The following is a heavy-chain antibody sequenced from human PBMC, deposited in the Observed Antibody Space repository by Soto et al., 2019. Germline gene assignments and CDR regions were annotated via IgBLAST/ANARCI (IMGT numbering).Heavy chain of an antibody. V-gene: IGHV4-39*01. CDR3: ARLEVLDGTDY. CDR1: GGSISSSSYY. D-gene: IGHD2-8*01. Sequence: SETLSLTCTVSGGSISSSSYYWGWIRQPPGKGLEWIGSIYYSGSTYYNPSLKSRVTISVDTSKNQFSLKLSSVTAADTAVYYCARLEVLDGTDYWGQGTLVTVSS. CDR2: IYYSGST. J-gene: IGHJ4*02.